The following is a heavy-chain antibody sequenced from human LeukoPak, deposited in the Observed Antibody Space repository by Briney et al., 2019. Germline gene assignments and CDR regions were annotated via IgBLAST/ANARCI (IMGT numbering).Heavy chain of an antibody. V-gene: IGHV3-7*01. CDR3: ARDLIPKDIVVVPAAIQGY. CDR2: IKQDGSEK. J-gene: IGHJ4*02. CDR1: GLTFSSYW. D-gene: IGHD2-2*02. Sequence: GGSLRLSCAASGLTFSSYWMSWVRQAPGKGLEWVANIKQDGSEKYYVDSVKGRFTISRDNAKNSLYLQMNSLRAEDTAVYYCARDLIPKDIVVVPAAIQGYWGQGTLVTVSS.